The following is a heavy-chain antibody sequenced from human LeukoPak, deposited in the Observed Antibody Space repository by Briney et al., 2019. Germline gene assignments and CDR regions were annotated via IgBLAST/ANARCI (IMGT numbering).Heavy chain of an antibody. V-gene: IGHV3-49*03. CDR3: TRVDSSGWLVY. Sequence: GGSLRLSCTASGFTFGDYAMSWFRQAPGKGLEWVGFIRSKAYGGTTEYAASVKGRFTISRDDSKGIAYLQMNSLKTEDTAVYYCTRVDSSGWLVYWGQGTLVTVSS. CDR1: GFTFGDYA. D-gene: IGHD6-19*01. J-gene: IGHJ4*02. CDR2: IRSKAYGGTT.